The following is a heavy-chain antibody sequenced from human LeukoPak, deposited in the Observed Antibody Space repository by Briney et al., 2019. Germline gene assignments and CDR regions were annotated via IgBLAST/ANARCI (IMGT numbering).Heavy chain of an antibody. J-gene: IGHJ3*02. CDR3: ARRVAFDI. V-gene: IGHV5-51*01. CDR2: IYPGDSDT. Sequence: GESLQISRQGSGYSFTSYWIGWVRQLPGKGLEWMGIIYPGDSDTRYSPSFQGQVTISADKSISTAYLQWGSLKASDTAMYYCARRVAFDIWGQGTMVTVSS. CDR1: GYSFTSYW.